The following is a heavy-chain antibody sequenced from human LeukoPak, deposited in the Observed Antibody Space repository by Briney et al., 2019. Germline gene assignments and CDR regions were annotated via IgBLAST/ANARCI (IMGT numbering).Heavy chain of an antibody. CDR2: IYYSGTT. D-gene: IGHD5-24*01. CDR1: GDSISSGGYY. V-gene: IGHV4-31*03. CDR3: ARGVRWLQLSYFDY. Sequence: SETLSLTCTVSGDSISSGGYYWGWIRQPPGMGLEWIGFIYYSGTTYYNPSLKSRVTISVDTSKDQVFLDLSSVTAADTAVYYCARGVRWLQLSYFDYWGQGTLVTVSS. J-gene: IGHJ4*02.